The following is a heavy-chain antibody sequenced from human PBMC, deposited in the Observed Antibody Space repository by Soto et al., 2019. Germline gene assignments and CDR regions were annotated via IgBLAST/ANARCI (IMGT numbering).Heavy chain of an antibody. J-gene: IGHJ6*02. V-gene: IGHV3-23*01. CDR2: ISGSGGST. D-gene: IGHD3-10*01. CDR1: GGKCVDLG. Sequence: GLSLRDCWTVSGGKCVDLGSRRIRKAKEKGLEWVSAISGSGGSTYYADSVKGRFTISRDNAKNTLYLQMNSLRAEDTAVYYCARDATRGVIPTYYYYGMDVWGQGTTVTVSS. CDR3: ARDATRGVIPTYYYYGMDV.